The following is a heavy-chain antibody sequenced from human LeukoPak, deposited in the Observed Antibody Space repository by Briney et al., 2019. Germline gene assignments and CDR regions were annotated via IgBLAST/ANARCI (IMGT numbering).Heavy chain of an antibody. CDR3: ASYSGYDLFGY. Sequence: PSETLSLTCTVSGGSISSSDYYWSWVRRPPGKGLEWIGYIYYSGGTYYNPSLKSRVTISVDTSKNQFSLKVNSVTAADAAVYYCASYSGYDLFGYWGQGILVTVSS. J-gene: IGHJ4*02. D-gene: IGHD5-12*01. CDR2: IYYSGGT. V-gene: IGHV4-30-4*01. CDR1: GGSISSSDYY.